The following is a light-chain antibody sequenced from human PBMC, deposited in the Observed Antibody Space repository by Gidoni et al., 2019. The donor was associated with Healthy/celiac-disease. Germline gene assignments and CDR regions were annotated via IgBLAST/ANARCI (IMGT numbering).Light chain of an antibody. Sequence: QSVLTQPPSVSGAPGQRVTTSCTGSSSNIGAGYAVHWYQQLPGTAPKLLIYGNGNRPSGVPDRFSGSQSGTSASLAITGLQAEDEADYYCQSYDSSLSGLFGGGTKLTVL. V-gene: IGLV1-40*01. CDR2: GNG. CDR1: SSNIGAGYA. J-gene: IGLJ2*01. CDR3: QSYDSSLSGL.